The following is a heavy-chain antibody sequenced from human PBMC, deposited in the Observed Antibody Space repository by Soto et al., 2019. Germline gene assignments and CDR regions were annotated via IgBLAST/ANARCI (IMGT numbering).Heavy chain of an antibody. D-gene: IGHD6-13*01. CDR1: GFTFRTYS. Sequence: GGSLRLSCAASGFTFRTYSMSWVRQAPGKGLEWVSSISSNSNYIYYADSVKGRFTISRDNAKNSLFLQMNSLRAEDTAMYYCAGIPATGQVNYWGQGTLVTVS. CDR2: ISSNSNYI. J-gene: IGHJ4*02. CDR3: AGIPATGQVNY. V-gene: IGHV3-21*01.